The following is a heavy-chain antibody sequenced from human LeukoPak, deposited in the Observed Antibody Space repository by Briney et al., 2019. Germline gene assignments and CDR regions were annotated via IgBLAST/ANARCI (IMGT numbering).Heavy chain of an antibody. J-gene: IGHJ4*02. D-gene: IGHD5-24*01. Sequence: SETLSLTCTVSGGSISSGGYYWSWIRQPPGKGLEWIGYIYHSGSTYYNPSLKSRVTISVDTSRNQFSLKLSSVTAADTAVYYCASSRRDGYNRPFDYWGQGTLVTVSS. CDR3: ASSRRDGYNRPFDY. CDR1: GGSISSGGYY. CDR2: IYHSGST. V-gene: IGHV4-30-2*05.